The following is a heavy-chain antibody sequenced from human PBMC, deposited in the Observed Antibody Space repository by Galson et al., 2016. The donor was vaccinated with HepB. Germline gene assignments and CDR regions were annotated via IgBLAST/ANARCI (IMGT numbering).Heavy chain of an antibody. CDR3: ARGPSQQWLGGFDY. V-gene: IGHV4-30-4*01. CDR1: GGSISSGDYY. D-gene: IGHD6-19*01. CDR2: IYYSGST. Sequence: LSLTCTVSGGSISSGDYYWSWIRQPPGKGLEWIGYIYYSGSTYYNPSLKSRVTISVDTSKNQFPLKLSAVAAADTAVYYCARGPSQQWLGGFDYWGQGTLVTVSS. J-gene: IGHJ4*02.